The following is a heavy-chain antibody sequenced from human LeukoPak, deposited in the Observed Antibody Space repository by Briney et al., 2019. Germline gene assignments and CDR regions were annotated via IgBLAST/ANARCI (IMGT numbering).Heavy chain of an antibody. V-gene: IGHV3-7*01. Sequence: GGSLRLSCAASGFTFSSYAMGWVRQAPGKGLEWVADIKGDGSETYYVDRVRGRFTISRDNAKNSLYLQMNSLRDEDTAVYYCARELRILEWSKDGSFDLWGQGTMVTVSS. CDR3: ARELRILEWSKDGSFDL. D-gene: IGHD3-3*01. CDR1: GFTFSSYA. CDR2: IKGDGSET. J-gene: IGHJ3*01.